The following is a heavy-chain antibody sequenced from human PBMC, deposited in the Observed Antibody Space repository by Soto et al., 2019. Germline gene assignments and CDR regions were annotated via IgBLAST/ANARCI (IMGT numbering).Heavy chain of an antibody. V-gene: IGHV2-5*02. J-gene: IGHJ4*02. Sequence: QITLKESGPTLVKPTQTLTLTCTFSGFSLSTSGVGVGWIRQPPGKVLEWLALIYWDDDKRYSPSLKSRLTITKDTSKNQVVLTMTNMDPVDTATYYCARYGSGSYYKTYFFDYWGQGTLVTVSS. CDR1: GFSLSTSGVG. CDR3: ARYGSGSYYKTYFFDY. CDR2: IYWDDDK. D-gene: IGHD3-10*01.